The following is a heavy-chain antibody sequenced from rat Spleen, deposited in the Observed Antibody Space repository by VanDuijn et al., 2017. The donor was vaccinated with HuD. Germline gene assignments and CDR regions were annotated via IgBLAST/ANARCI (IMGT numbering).Heavy chain of an antibody. Sequence: QVQLKESGPGLVRPSLTLSLTCTVPGFSLSSYGVIWVRQPSGKGPEWMGRMWYDGDTAYNPALKSRLSISRDTSKNQVFLKMNSLRTEDTAMYFCARLTIGSWGQGVMVTVSS. J-gene: IGHJ2*01. CDR2: MWYDGDT. V-gene: IGHV2-34*01. D-gene: IGHD1-3*01. CDR3: ARLTIGS. CDR1: GFSLSSYG.